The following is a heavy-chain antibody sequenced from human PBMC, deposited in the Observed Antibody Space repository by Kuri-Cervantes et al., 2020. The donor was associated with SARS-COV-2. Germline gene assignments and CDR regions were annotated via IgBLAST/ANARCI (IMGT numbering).Heavy chain of an antibody. V-gene: IGHV4-39*01. J-gene: IGHJ4*02. Sequence: GSLRLSCSVSGGSISSSGHYWGWIRQPPGKGLEWIGSIYYSGSTYYNPSLKSRVTIPVDTSKNQFSLKLSSVTAADTAVYYCARRGAVAGTVPFFDYWGQGTLVTVSS. CDR3: ARRGAVAGTVPFFDY. CDR1: GGSISSSGHY. CDR2: IYYSGST. D-gene: IGHD6-19*01.